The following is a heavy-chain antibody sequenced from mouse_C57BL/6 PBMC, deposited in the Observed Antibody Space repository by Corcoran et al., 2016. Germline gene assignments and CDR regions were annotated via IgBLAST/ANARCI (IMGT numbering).Heavy chain of an antibody. CDR2: IDPSDSYT. D-gene: IGHD1-1*01. CDR1: GYTFTSYW. J-gene: IGHJ4*01. V-gene: IGHV1-50*01. Sequence: QVQLQQPGAELVKPGASVKLSCKASGYTFTSYWMQWVKQRPGQGLEWIGEIDPSDSYTNYNQKFKGKATLTVDTSSSTAYMQLSSLTSEDSAVYYCASFGYGSSLVAMDYWGQGTSVTVSS. CDR3: ASFGYGSSLVAMDY.